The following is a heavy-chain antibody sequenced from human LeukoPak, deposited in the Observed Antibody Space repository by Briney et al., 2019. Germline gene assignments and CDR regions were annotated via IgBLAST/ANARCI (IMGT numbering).Heavy chain of an antibody. CDR2: ISGSGGST. D-gene: IGHD6-19*01. V-gene: IGHV3-23*01. CDR1: GFTFRSHD. J-gene: IGHJ4*02. CDR3: AKDAQGLVRGGIFFDF. Sequence: GGSLRLSCAASGFTFRSHDMSWVRQAPGKGLEWVSGISGSGGSTDYADSVKGRFTISRDNSKNTLYLQMNSLRAEDTALYYCAKDAQGLVRGGIFFDFWGQGSLVTVSS.